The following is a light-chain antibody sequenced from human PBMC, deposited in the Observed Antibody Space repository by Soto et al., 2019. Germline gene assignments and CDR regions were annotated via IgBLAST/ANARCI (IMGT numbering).Light chain of an antibody. CDR1: QSVTNSN. CDR3: QQYGSSPET. CDR2: GAS. V-gene: IGKV3-20*01. Sequence: EIVLTQSPGTLSLSPGERKTLSCRASQSVTNSNLAWYQQKRGQAPRLLIYGASSRATGIPDRFSGSGSGTDFTLPISRLESEDFAVYYCQQYGSSPETYGQGTKVDIK. J-gene: IGKJ1*01.